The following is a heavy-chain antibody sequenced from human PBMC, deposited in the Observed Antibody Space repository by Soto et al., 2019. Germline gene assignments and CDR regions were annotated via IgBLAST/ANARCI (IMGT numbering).Heavy chain of an antibody. V-gene: IGHV3-64D*06. CDR2: ISSNGGST. Sequence: GGSLRLSCSASGFTFSSYAMHWVRQAPGKGLEYVSAISSNGGSTYYADSVKGRFTISRDNSKNTLYLQMSSLRSEDTAVYYCVKGASRNGGILDAFDIWGQGTRVTVSS. D-gene: IGHD3-16*01. CDR1: GFTFSSYA. J-gene: IGHJ3*02. CDR3: VKGASRNGGILDAFDI.